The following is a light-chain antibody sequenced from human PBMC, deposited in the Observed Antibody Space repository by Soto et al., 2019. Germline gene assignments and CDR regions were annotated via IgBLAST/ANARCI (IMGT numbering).Light chain of an antibody. Sequence: EIVLTQSPGILSLSPGERASLSCGASQSITSSFLAWYQQKPGQAPRLLIYGASSRATGIPDRFSGTGSETDFTLTISRLEPEDFAVYLCQQYGGSPITFGQGTRLEI. CDR2: GAS. J-gene: IGKJ5*01. CDR1: QSITSSF. CDR3: QQYGGSPIT. V-gene: IGKV3-20*01.